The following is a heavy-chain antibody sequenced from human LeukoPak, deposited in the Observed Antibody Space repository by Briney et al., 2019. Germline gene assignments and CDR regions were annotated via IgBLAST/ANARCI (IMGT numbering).Heavy chain of an antibody. CDR2: INSGGDDI. CDR1: GFTFSLYA. J-gene: IGHJ4*02. D-gene: IGHD2-2*01. CDR3: ARDTIQPGLIDD. Sequence: GGSLRRSCAASGFTFSLYAMNWVRQAPGKGLEWISYINSGGDDIHYAASVRGRFTISRDDARNTLYLQLSSLRAEDTAVYYCARDTIQPGLIDDWGQGTLVTVSS. V-gene: IGHV3-21*05.